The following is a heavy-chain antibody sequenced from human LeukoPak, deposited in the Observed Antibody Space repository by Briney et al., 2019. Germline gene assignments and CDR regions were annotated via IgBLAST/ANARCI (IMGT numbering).Heavy chain of an antibody. Sequence: TGGSLRLSCAASGFTFSSYRMHWVRQAPGKGLVWVSHIYSDGSSTNYADSVKGRFTISRDNAKNTLYLQMNSLRAEDTAVYYCARALYGDPHFDYWGQGTLVTVSS. CDR1: GFTFSSYR. CDR2: IYSDGSST. V-gene: IGHV3-74*01. J-gene: IGHJ4*02. D-gene: IGHD2-21*02. CDR3: ARALYGDPHFDY.